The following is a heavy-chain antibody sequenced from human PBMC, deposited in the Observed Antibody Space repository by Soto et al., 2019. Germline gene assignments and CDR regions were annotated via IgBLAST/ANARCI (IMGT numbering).Heavy chain of an antibody. Sequence: SLKISCKGSGYSFISNWIACVRQMPGKGLEWMASIYPGDSDTRYSPSFQGQVTISADKSISTAYLQWSSLKASDTAVYYCARHRSYQYGISGCLTIYGRDVWGQGTTGTVAS. CDR2: IYPGDSDT. CDR1: GYSFISNW. CDR3: ARHRSYQYGISGCLTIYGRDV. D-gene: IGHD3-22*01. J-gene: IGHJ6*02. V-gene: IGHV5-51*01.